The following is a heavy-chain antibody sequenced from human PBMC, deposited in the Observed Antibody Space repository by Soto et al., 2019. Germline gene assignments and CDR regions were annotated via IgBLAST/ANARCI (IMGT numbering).Heavy chain of an antibody. CDR1: GFSFRNYA. Sequence: PGGSLRLSCAASGFSFRNYAMSWVRQAPGKGLEWISTLTGSSSNIYYAESVKGRFAISRDNSRNTLYLQMNSLTAEDTAVYYCANGRATYGLLTHDYWGQGTLVTVSS. CDR2: LTGSSSNI. J-gene: IGHJ4*02. V-gene: IGHV3-23*01. CDR3: ANGRATYGLLTHDY. D-gene: IGHD3-10*01.